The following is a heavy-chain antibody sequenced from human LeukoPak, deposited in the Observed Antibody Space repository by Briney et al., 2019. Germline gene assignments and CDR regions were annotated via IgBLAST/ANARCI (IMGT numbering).Heavy chain of an antibody. J-gene: IGHJ4*02. CDR3: ARDGISYGIDY. V-gene: IGHV4-31*03. D-gene: IGHD5-18*01. CDR2: IYYSGTT. Sequence: PSETLSLTCTVSGGSISSGGYYWSWIRQHPGKGLEWIGYIYYSGTTYYNPSLKSRVTISVDTSENQFSLKLTSVTAADTAVYYCARDGISYGIDYWGQGTLVTVSS. CDR1: GGSISSGGYY.